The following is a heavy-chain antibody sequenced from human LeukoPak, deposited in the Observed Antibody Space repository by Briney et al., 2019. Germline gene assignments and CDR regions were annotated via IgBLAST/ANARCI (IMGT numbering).Heavy chain of an antibody. J-gene: IGHJ5*02. Sequence: GGSLRLSCAASGFTFRNYAMSWVRQAPGKGLEWVGRIKSKNVGGTTDYAAPVKGRFTISRDDSKNTVYLQMNSLKIEDTAVYYCTSHAAFDPWGQGTLVTVSS. CDR1: GFTFRNYA. CDR3: TSHAAFDP. V-gene: IGHV3-15*01. CDR2: IKSKNVGGTT.